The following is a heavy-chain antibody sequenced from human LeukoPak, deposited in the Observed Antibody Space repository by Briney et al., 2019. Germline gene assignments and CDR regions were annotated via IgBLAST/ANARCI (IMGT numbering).Heavy chain of an antibody. V-gene: IGHV4-59*01. CDR1: GGSISSYY. CDR2: IYYSVST. D-gene: IGHD2-15*01. CDR3: ARSVEGYCSGGSCYSYYYYMDV. Sequence: SETLSLTCTVSGGSISSYYWSWIRQPPGKGLEWVGYIYYSVSTNYNPSLKSRGTISVDTSKNQFSLKLSSVTAADTAVYYCARSVEGYCSGGSCYSYYYYMDVWGKGTTVTVSS. J-gene: IGHJ6*03.